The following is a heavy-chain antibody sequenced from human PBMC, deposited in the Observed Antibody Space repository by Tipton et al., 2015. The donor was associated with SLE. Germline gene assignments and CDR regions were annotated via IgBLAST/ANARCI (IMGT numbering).Heavy chain of an antibody. J-gene: IGHJ6*02. Sequence: TLSLTCAVYGGSFSNYYWSWIRQPPGKGLEWIGNIFYTGNTNYNPSLRSRVTISVDTSKNQFSLKLSSVTAADTAVYYCAGLPSGRRVGLGGMDVWGQGTTVTVSS. CDR2: IFYTGNT. CDR3: AGLPSGRRVGLGGMDV. D-gene: IGHD6-25*01. V-gene: IGHV4-59*08. CDR1: GGSFSNYY.